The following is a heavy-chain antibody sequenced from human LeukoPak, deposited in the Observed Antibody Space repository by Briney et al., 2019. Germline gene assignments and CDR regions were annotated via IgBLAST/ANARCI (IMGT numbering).Heavy chain of an antibody. V-gene: IGHV4-39*01. J-gene: IGHJ4*02. CDR1: GGSISSGSYY. CDR3: ASHDFWSGYYFDY. D-gene: IGHD3-3*01. CDR2: IYYSGST. Sequence: SETLSLTCTVSGGSISSGSYYWSWIRQPAGKGLEWIGSIYYSGSTHYNPSLKSRVTISVDTSKNQFSLKLSSVTAADTAVYYCASHDFWSGYYFDYWGQGTLVTVSS.